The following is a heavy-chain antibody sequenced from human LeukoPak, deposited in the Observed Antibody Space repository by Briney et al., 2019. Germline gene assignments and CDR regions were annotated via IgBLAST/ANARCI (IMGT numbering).Heavy chain of an antibody. D-gene: IGHD4-17*01. J-gene: IGHJ4*02. CDR1: GCSISSSNW. Sequence: SGTLSLTCAVSGCSISSSNWRSWVRQPPGKGLEWIGEIYHGGSTNYKPSLKSRVTISVDKSKNQFSLKLSSVTAADTAVYYCAREKEEDGDSPHFDYWGQGTLVTVSS. CDR2: IYHGGST. CDR3: AREKEEDGDSPHFDY. V-gene: IGHV4-4*02.